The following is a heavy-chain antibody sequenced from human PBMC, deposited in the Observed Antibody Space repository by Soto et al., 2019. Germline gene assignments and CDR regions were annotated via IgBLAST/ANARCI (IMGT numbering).Heavy chain of an antibody. Sequence: GGSLRLSCGASGFTFSNYGMNWVRQAPGKGLEWISYISSSSSTIYYADSVKGRFTISRDHAKNSLYLQMNSLRAEDTAVYYCARDQATMVRGPSFDYWGQGTLVTVSS. V-gene: IGHV3-48*01. CDR3: ARDQATMVRGPSFDY. D-gene: IGHD3-10*01. J-gene: IGHJ4*02. CDR1: GFTFSNYG. CDR2: ISSSSSTI.